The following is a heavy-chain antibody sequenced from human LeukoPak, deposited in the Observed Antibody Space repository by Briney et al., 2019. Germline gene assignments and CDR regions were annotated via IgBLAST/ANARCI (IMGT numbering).Heavy chain of an antibody. CDR2: IIPIFGTA. V-gene: IGHV1-69*13. J-gene: IGHJ4*02. CDR3: ALYSYGYSPFDY. D-gene: IGHD5-18*01. Sequence: ASVKVSCKASGGTFSSYAISWVRQAPGQGLEWMGGIIPIFGTANYAQKFQGRVTITADESTSTAYMELSSLRSEDTAVYYCALYSYGYSPFDYWGQGTLVTVSS. CDR1: GGTFSSYA.